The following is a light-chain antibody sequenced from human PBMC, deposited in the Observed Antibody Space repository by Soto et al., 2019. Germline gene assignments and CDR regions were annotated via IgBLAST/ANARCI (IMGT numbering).Light chain of an antibody. V-gene: IGLV1-44*01. Sequence: QSVLTQPPSASGTPGQRGTISCSGSSSNIGSNTVNWYQQLPGTAPKLLIYSNAQRHSGVPDRFSGSKSGTSDSLAISGLQSEDEADYYCAAWDDSLKGPVFGGGTQLTVL. J-gene: IGLJ2*01. CDR1: SSNIGSNT. CDR2: SNA. CDR3: AAWDDSLKGPV.